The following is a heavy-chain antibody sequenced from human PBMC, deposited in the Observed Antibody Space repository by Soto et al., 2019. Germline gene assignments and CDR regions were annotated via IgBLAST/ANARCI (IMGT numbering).Heavy chain of an antibody. CDR1: GFTFHNYA. V-gene: IGHV3-23*01. J-gene: IGHJ4*03. Sequence: GGSLRLSCAASGFTFHNYAMNWVRQAPGKGLEWVSSINGPGDDTYYADSVKGRFTISRDNSKNTLYLQMNSLRAEDTALYYCAKKEEYGQVWGKAPLDWGQGTLVTVSS. CDR3: AKKEEYGQVWGKAPLD. CDR2: INGPGDDT. D-gene: IGHD3-16*01.